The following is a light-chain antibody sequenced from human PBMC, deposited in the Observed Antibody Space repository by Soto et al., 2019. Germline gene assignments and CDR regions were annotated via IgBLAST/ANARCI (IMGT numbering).Light chain of an antibody. V-gene: IGLV2-11*01. J-gene: IGLJ2*01. CDR3: CSYAGINTHVV. CDR1: SSDVGAYNC. CDR2: DVS. Sequence: QSALTQPRSVSGSPGQSLTISCTGTSSDVGAYNCVSWYQQHPGKAPKLMIYDVSKRPSGVPDRFSGSKSGNTASLTISGLQAEDEADYYCCSYAGINTHVVFGGGTKVTVL.